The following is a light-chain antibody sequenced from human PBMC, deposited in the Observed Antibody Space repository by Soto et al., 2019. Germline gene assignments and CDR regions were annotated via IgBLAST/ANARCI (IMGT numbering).Light chain of an antibody. V-gene: IGKV3-20*01. CDR1: QSVSSSY. Sequence: EIVLTQSPGALSLSPGDRATLSCRASQSVSSSYLAWYQQKPGQAPRLLIYSTSNRATGIPDRFSGSGSGTDFTLTISRLEPEDFAVYYCQEYGSSRTFGQGTKVEIK. CDR2: STS. CDR3: QEYGSSRT. J-gene: IGKJ1*01.